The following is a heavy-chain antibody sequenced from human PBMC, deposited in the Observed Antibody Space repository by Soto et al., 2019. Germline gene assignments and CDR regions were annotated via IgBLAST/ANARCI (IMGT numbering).Heavy chain of an antibody. J-gene: IGHJ6*02. CDR3: ARDRGSYGMDV. CDR1: GDSISGGYY. Sequence: QVQLQESGPGLVKPSQTLSLTCSVSGDSISGGYYCSWIRQHPGKGLEWIGYVSPIGTPYYSPSLSSRVSISMHTSKDQLSLEVRAVSAADTAVYYCARDRGSYGMDVWGQGTTVTVSS. V-gene: IGHV4-31*03. CDR2: VSPIGTP.